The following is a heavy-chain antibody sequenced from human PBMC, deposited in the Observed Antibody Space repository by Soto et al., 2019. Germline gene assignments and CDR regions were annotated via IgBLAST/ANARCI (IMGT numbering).Heavy chain of an antibody. V-gene: IGHV1-3*01. CDR1: GYTFTSYA. CDR3: ARILWFGESRYFDY. J-gene: IGHJ4*02. D-gene: IGHD3-10*01. Sequence: QVQLVQSGAEVKKPGASVKVSCKAFGYTFTSYAMHWVRQAPGQRLEWMGWINAGNGNTKYSQKFQGRVTITRDTSASTAYMELSSLRSEDTAVYYCARILWFGESRYFDYWGQGTLVTVSS. CDR2: INAGNGNT.